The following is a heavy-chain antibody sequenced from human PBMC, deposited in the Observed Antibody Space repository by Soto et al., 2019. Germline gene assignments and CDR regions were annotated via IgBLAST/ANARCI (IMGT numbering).Heavy chain of an antibody. CDR1: GGSISSGSYY. D-gene: IGHD2-15*01. CDR2: IYYSGST. CDR3: ARSPPRDIVVVVADLFDY. V-gene: IGHV4-39*01. Sequence: SETLSLTCTVSGGSISSGSYYWGWVRQPPGKGLEWIGSIYYSGSTYYNPSLKSRVTISVDTSKNQFSLKLSSVTAADTAVYYCARSPPRDIVVVVADLFDYWGQGTLVTVSS. J-gene: IGHJ4*02.